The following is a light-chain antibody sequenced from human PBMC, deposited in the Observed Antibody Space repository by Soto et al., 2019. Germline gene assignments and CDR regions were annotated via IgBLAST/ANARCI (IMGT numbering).Light chain of an antibody. CDR2: DTS. CDR3: LQYDSYYT. Sequence: DIQMTQSPSTLSASVGDRVTITCRASQTFHTWVAWYQQHPGKAPKLLIYDTSSLGSGVPSRFSGSESGTDFTLTISSLQPDDFATYFCLQYDSYYTFGHGTKVDIK. CDR1: QTFHTW. V-gene: IGKV1-5*01. J-gene: IGKJ1*01.